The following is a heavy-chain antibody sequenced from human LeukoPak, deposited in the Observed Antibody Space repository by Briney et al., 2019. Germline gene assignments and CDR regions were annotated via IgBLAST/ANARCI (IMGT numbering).Heavy chain of an antibody. Sequence: LRLSCAASGFTFSSYAMSWIRQPPGKGLEWIGYIYHSGSTYYNPSLKSRVTISVDRSKNQFSLKLSSVTAADTAVYYCARVRRYSGSENYYYYGMDVWGQGTTVTVSS. CDR1: GFTFSSYA. CDR3: ARVRRYSGSENYYYYGMDV. V-gene: IGHV4-30-2*01. J-gene: IGHJ6*02. CDR2: IYHSGST. D-gene: IGHD5-12*01.